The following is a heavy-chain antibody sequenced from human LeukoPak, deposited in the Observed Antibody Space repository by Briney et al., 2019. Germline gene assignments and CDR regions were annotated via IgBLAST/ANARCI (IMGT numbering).Heavy chain of an antibody. J-gene: IGHJ2*01. CDR1: GYTFTSYY. CDR2: INPSGGST. Sequence: GASVKVSCKASGYTFTSYYMHWVRQAPGQGLEWMGIINPSGGSTSYAQKFQGRVTMTTDTSTSTAYMELSRLRSDDTAVYYCARDFSARYFDLWGRGTLVTVSS. D-gene: IGHD3-3*02. V-gene: IGHV1-46*01. CDR3: ARDFSARYFDL.